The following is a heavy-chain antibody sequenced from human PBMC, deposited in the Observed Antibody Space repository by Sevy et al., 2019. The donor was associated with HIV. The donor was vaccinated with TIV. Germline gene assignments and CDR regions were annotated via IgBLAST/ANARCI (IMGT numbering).Heavy chain of an antibody. CDR1: GYSISSGYY. CDR3: ARDGYCSSTSCYYFDY. CDR2: IYHSGST. D-gene: IGHD2-2*03. V-gene: IGHV4-38-2*02. J-gene: IGHJ4*02. Sequence: SETLSLTCAVSGYSISSGYYWGWIRQPPGKGLEWIGSIYHSGSTYYNPSLKRRVTISVDTSKNQFSLKLSSVTAADTAVYYCARDGYCSSTSCYYFDYWGQGTLVTFSS.